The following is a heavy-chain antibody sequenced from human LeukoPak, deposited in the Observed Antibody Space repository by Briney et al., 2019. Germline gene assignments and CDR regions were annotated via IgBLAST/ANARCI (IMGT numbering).Heavy chain of an antibody. J-gene: IGHJ4*02. Sequence: GGSLRLSCTASGFSLSRYWMEWVRHVPGKGLVWVSHINTDASRTTYADSVEGRFTISRDNAKNTLYLQMNSLRAEDTAVYYCARVGYCSGGICYGLDYWGQGTLVTVSS. V-gene: IGHV3-74*03. D-gene: IGHD2-15*01. CDR1: GFSLSRYW. CDR3: ARVGYCSGGICYGLDY. CDR2: INTDASRT.